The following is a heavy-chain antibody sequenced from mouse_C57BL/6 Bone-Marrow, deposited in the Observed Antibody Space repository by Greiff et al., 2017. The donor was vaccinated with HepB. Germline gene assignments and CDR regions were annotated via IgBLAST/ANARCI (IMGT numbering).Heavy chain of an antibody. CDR1: GFSLTSYA. V-gene: IGHV2-9-1*01. D-gene: IGHD2-3*01. Sequence: VQGVESGPGLVAPSQSLSITCTVSGFSLTSYAISWVRQPPGKGLEWLGVIWTGGGTNYNSALKSRLSISKDNSKSQVFLKMNSLQTDDTARYYCARNHDGYYDFYYAMDYWGQGTSVTVSS. J-gene: IGHJ4*01. CDR2: IWTGGGT. CDR3: ARNHDGYYDFYYAMDY.